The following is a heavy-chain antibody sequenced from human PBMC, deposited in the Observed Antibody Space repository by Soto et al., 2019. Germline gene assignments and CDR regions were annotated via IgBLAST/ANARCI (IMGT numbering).Heavy chain of an antibody. CDR3: AKRLRVAKIYYYYGMDV. Sequence: HPGGSLRLSCAASGFTFSSYAMSWVRQAPGKGLEWVSAISGSGGSTYYADSVKGRFTISRDNSKNTLYLQMNSLRAEDTAVYYCAKRLRVAKIYYYYGMDVRGQGTTVTVSS. CDR1: GFTFSSYA. V-gene: IGHV3-23*01. CDR2: ISGSGGST. D-gene: IGHD3-3*01. J-gene: IGHJ6*02.